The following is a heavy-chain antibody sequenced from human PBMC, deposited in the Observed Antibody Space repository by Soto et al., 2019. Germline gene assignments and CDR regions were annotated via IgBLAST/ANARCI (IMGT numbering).Heavy chain of an antibody. J-gene: IGHJ3*02. V-gene: IGHV1-69*06. D-gene: IGHD3-22*01. CDR3: ARDRYYDSSGYPGAFDI. CDR1: GGTFSSYT. Sequence: SVTVSCKASGGTFSSYTISWVRQAPGQGLEWMGGIIPIFGTGNYAQKFQGRVTINADKSTSTAYMELSSLRSEDTAVYYCARDRYYDSSGYPGAFDIWGQGTMVTVSS. CDR2: IIPIFGTG.